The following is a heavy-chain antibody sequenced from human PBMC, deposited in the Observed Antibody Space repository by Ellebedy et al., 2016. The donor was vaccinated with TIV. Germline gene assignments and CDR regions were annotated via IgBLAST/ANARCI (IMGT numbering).Heavy chain of an antibody. J-gene: IGHJ4*02. CDR2: INPSGGST. V-gene: IGHV1-46*01. D-gene: IGHD1-26*01. CDR3: AREDSGSYCLDY. CDR1: GYTFTSYY. Sequence: AASVKVSCKASGYTFTSYYMHWVRQAPGQGLEWMGIINPSGGSTSYAQKFQGRVTMTEDTSTDTAYMELSSLRSEDTAVYYCAREDSGSYCLDYWGQGTLVTVSS.